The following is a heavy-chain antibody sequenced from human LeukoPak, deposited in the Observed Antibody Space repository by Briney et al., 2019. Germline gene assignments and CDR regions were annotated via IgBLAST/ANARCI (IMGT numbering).Heavy chain of an antibody. V-gene: IGHV1-46*01. CDR2: INPSGGST. CDR3: ARDNLDYYFDY. D-gene: IGHD3/OR15-3a*01. J-gene: IGHJ4*02. CDR1: GYTFTGYY. Sequence: ASVKVSCKASGYTFTGYYMHWVRQAPGQGLEWMGIINPSGGSTSYAQKFQGRVTMTMDMSTSTVYMELGSLRSEDTAMYYCARDNLDYYFDYWGQGTLVTVSS.